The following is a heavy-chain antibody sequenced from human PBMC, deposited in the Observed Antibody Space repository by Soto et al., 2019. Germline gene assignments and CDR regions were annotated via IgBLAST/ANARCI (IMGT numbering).Heavy chain of an antibody. CDR1: GFTFSSYG. V-gene: IGHV3-33*01. CDR3: ARERPTLRYYYYGMDV. J-gene: IGHJ6*02. D-gene: IGHD5-12*01. CDR2: IWYDGSNK. Sequence: QVQLVESGGGVVQPGRSLRLSCAASGFTFSSYGMHWVRQAPGKGLEWVAVIWYDGSNKYYAYSVKGRFTISRDNSKNTLYLQMNRLRAEDTAVYYCARERPTLRYYYYGMDVWGQGTTVTVSS.